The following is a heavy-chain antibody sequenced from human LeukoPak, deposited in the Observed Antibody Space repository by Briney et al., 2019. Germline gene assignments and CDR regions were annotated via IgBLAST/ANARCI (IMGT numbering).Heavy chain of an antibody. Sequence: AGGSLRLSCAASGFTFSSYAMSWVRQAPGKGLEWVGRIKSKTDGGTTDYAAPVKGRFTISRDDSKNTLYLQMNSLKTEDTAVYYCSTTYYYDSSEGYWGQGTLVTVSS. D-gene: IGHD3-22*01. CDR2: IKSKTDGGTT. CDR3: STTYYYDSSEGY. CDR1: GFTFSSYA. V-gene: IGHV3-15*01. J-gene: IGHJ4*02.